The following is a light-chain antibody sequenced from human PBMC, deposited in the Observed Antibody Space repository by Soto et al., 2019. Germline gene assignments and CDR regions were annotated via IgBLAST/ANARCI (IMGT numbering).Light chain of an antibody. J-gene: IGKJ2*01. CDR3: LRYYNGPPYT. Sequence: DIVMTQSPDSLAVFLGERATINCKSSQSLLYSSNQKNYLAWYQQKPGQPPKLLIYWASTRESGVPDRFSGSASGTDFTLTISCLQAEDVAVYYCLRYYNGPPYTFGQGTKLVIK. CDR2: WAS. CDR1: QSLLYSSNQKNY. V-gene: IGKV4-1*01.